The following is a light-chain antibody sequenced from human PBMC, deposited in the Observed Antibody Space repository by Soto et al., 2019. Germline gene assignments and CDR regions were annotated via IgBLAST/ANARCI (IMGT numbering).Light chain of an antibody. J-gene: IGLJ1*01. CDR2: DNS. Sequence: QSLLTQPASVSGAPGQRVTISCTGSSSNIGAGYDVHWYQQLPGTAPKLLIYDNSNRPSGVPDRFSGSKSGTSASLAINGLQAEDEADYYCQSYDSSLSGSSVFGTGTKVTVL. V-gene: IGLV1-40*01. CDR1: SSNIGAGYD. CDR3: QSYDSSLSGSSV.